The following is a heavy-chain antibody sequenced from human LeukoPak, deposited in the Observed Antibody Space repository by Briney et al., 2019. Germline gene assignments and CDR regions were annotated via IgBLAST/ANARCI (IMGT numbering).Heavy chain of an antibody. D-gene: IGHD3-10*01. CDR1: GYSFTTYW. CDR3: ARQYGSGSYYSRAIDY. CDR2: IYPGDSDT. J-gene: IGHJ4*02. Sequence: GESLKISCEASGYSFTTYWIGWVRQMPGKGLEWMGIIYPGDSDTRYSPSFQGQVTISADKSINTAYLQWSSLKASDTAMYYCARQYGSGSYYSRAIDYWGQGTLVTVSS. V-gene: IGHV5-51*01.